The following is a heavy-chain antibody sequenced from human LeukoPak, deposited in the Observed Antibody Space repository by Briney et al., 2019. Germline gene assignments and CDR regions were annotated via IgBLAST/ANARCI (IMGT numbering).Heavy chain of an antibody. CDR2: IYYSGST. Sequence: PSETLSLTCTVSGGSISSGGYYWSWIRQHPGKGLEWIGYIYYSGSTYYNPSLKSRVTISVDTSKNQFSLKPSSVTAADTAVYYCARATPRRYYYGSGSLDYWGQGTLVTVSS. CDR1: GGSISSGGYY. CDR3: ARATPRRYYYGSGSLDY. D-gene: IGHD3-10*01. V-gene: IGHV4-31*03. J-gene: IGHJ4*02.